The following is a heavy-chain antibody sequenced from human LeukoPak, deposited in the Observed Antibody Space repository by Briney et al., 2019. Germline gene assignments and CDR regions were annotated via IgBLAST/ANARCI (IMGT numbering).Heavy chain of an antibody. J-gene: IGHJ4*02. D-gene: IGHD3-22*01. V-gene: IGHV4-59*08. CDR2: IDYRGST. Sequence: SETLSLPCTVSGGSISNNYWSWIRQPPGKGPEWIGYIDYRGSTNYNPSLMSRVTLSVDTSKNHVSLKLRSVTAADTAVYYCARNSYYDTTGYSPDYWGQGTLVTVSS. CDR1: GGSISNNY. CDR3: ARNSYYDTTGYSPDY.